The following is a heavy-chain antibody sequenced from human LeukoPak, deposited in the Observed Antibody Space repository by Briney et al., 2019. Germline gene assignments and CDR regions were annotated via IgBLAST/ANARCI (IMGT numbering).Heavy chain of an antibody. J-gene: IGHJ4*02. D-gene: IGHD5-12*01. CDR3: AREGSGYPY. CDR2: INPNSGGT. CDR1: GCTFTGYY. Sequence: ASVKVSCKASGCTFTGYYMHWVRQAPGQGLEWMGWINPNSGGTNYAQKFQGRVTMTRDTSTSTAYMEVSRLTSDDTAVFYCAREGSGYPYWGQGTLVTVSS. V-gene: IGHV1-2*02.